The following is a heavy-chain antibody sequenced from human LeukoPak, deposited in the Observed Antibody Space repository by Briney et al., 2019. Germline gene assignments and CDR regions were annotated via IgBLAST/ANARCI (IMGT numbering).Heavy chain of an antibody. J-gene: IGHJ4*02. CDR2: IKQDGSEK. Sequence: PGGSLRLSCAASGFTFSSYWMSWVRQAPGKGLEWVANIKQDGSEKYYVDSVKGRFTISRDNAQNSLYLQMNSLRAEDTAVYYCARDRITMVRGVITKYYFDYWGQGTLVTVSS. D-gene: IGHD3-10*01. V-gene: IGHV3-7*03. CDR3: ARDRITMVRGVITKYYFDY. CDR1: GFTFSSYW.